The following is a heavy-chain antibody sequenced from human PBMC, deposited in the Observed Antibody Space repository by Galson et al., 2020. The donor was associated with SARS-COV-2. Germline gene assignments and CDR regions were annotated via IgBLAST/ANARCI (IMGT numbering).Heavy chain of an antibody. V-gene: IGHV3-7*01. J-gene: IGHJ4*02. Sequence: PGGSLRLSCAASGDSYTLYWTSWVRQVPGKGLEWVATRIEDGSRTYYVDSVRGRFTISRDSAKDAVHLQMNGLRVEDTAIYYCLTGGGYWGQGLLVTVSS. CDR3: LTGGGY. CDR1: GDSYTLYW. D-gene: IGHD3-10*01. CDR2: RIEDGSRT.